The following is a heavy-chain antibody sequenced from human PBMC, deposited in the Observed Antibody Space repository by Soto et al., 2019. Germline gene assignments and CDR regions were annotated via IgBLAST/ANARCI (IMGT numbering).Heavy chain of an antibody. J-gene: IGHJ6*02. Sequence: QVQLVQSGAEVKTPGVSVRVSCKASGYTFTGYYIRWVREAPGQGLEWMGWINPQTGGTSYAQKFQGRVTLSRDTSINTAYLELSRLRFDDAAVYFCARERYQVISDGMDVWGQGTTVTVSS. CDR3: ARERYQVISDGMDV. CDR2: INPQTGGT. V-gene: IGHV1-2*02. CDR1: GYTFTGYY. D-gene: IGHD2-2*01.